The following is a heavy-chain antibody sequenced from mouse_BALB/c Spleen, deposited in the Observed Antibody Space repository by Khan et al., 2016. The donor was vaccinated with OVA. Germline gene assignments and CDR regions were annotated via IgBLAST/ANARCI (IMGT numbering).Heavy chain of an antibody. J-gene: IGHJ3*01. D-gene: IGHD4-1*01. Sequence: EVKLVESGGDLVKPGGSLKLSCAASGFIFSSYSMSWVRQTPDKRLEWVATISSGGDYTYYPDSVKGRFTISRDDAKNTLYLQMSSLKSEDTARYYGASHLTGSFAYWGQGTLVTVSA. CDR2: ISSGGDYT. V-gene: IGHV5-6*01. CDR1: GFIFSSYS. CDR3: ASHLTGSFAY.